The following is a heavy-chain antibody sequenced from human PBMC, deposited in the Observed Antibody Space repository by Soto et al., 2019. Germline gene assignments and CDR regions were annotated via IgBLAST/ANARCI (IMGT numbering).Heavy chain of an antibody. CDR3: GKDWEALLWVGEPDGAGWFDP. J-gene: IGHJ5*02. D-gene: IGHD3-10*01. V-gene: IGHV3-23*01. Sequence: EVQLLESGGGLVQPGGSLRLSCAASGFTFSSYAMSWVRQAPGKGLEWVSAISGSGGSTYYPDSVKGRFTISRNNSKNXLXLTXNSLRAGGTGVYYWGKDWEALLWVGEPDGAGWFDPWGQGTVDTVSS. CDR2: ISGSGGST. CDR1: GFTFSSYA.